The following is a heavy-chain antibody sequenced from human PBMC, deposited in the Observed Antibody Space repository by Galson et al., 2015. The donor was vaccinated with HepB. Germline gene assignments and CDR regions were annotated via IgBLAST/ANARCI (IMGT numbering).Heavy chain of an antibody. D-gene: IGHD4-17*01. V-gene: IGHV3-15*01. CDR3: TTRETTVTTPPVDY. CDR1: GFTFSNAW. CDR2: IKSKTDGGTT. Sequence: SLRLSCAASGFTFSNAWMSWVRQAPGKGLEWVGRIKSKTDGGTTDYAAPVKGRFTISRDDSKNTLYLQMNSLKTEDTAVYYCTTRETTVTTPPVDYWGQGTLVTVSS. J-gene: IGHJ4*02.